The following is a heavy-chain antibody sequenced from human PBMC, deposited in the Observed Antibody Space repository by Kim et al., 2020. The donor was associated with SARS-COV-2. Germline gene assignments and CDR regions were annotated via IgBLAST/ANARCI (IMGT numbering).Heavy chain of an antibody. J-gene: IGHJ4*02. D-gene: IGHD6-13*01. V-gene: IGHV1-2*06. Sequence: ASVKVSCKASGYTFTDYYMHWVRQAPGQGLEWMGRINANIGDTNYAQKFQGRVTMTRDTSISTAYMELSRLRSDDTAVYYCARGYSSTGSDHWGQGTLVTVSS. CDR1: GYTFTDYY. CDR3: ARGYSSTGSDH. CDR2: INANIGDT.